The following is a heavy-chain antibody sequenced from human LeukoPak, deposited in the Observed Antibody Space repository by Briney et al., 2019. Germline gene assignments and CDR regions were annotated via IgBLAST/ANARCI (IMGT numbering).Heavy chain of an antibody. CDR2: FDPEDGET. V-gene: IGHV1-24*01. Sequence: GASVKVSCKVSGYTLTELSMHWVRQAPGKGLEWMGGFDPEDGETIYAQKFQGRVTMTEDTSTDTAYMELSSLRSEDTAVYYCATVGYCTNGVCPPTDAFDIWGQGTMVTVSS. D-gene: IGHD2-8*01. CDR1: GYTLTELS. J-gene: IGHJ3*02. CDR3: ATVGYCTNGVCPPTDAFDI.